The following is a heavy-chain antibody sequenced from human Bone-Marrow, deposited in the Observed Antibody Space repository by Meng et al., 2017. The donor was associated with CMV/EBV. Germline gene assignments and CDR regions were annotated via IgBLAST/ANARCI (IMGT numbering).Heavy chain of an antibody. CDR2: MFYNGNT. Sequence: GSLRLSCTVSGGSVSSGSYYWGWIRQPPGKGLEWIGSMFYNGNTYYNPSLKSRVTISLHTSKKSFSLKLNSVTAADTAVYYCARDPGRYCSSSSSCLNYGMDVWGQGTTVTVSS. J-gene: IGHJ6*02. CDR3: ARDPGRYCSSSSSCLNYGMDV. V-gene: IGHV4-39*07. D-gene: IGHD2-2*01. CDR1: GGSVSSGSYY.